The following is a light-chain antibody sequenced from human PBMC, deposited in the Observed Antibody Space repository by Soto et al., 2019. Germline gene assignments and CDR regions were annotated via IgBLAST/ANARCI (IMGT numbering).Light chain of an antibody. J-gene: IGKJ5*01. Sequence: DIQMTQSPSTLSASVGDRVTITCRASQSISPWLAWYQQKPGKAPKLLIYKASSLESGVPSRFSGSGSGTEFTLTISSLQLEDFATYYCQHYNSYPITFGQGTRLEIK. CDR3: QHYNSYPIT. V-gene: IGKV1-5*03. CDR1: QSISPW. CDR2: KAS.